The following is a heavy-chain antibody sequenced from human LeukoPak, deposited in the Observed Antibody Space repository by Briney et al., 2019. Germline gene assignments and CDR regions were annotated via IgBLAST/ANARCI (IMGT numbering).Heavy chain of an antibody. V-gene: IGHV3-43*01. J-gene: IGHJ6*03. CDR1: GFTFDDYI. CDR2: ISWDGDTT. D-gene: IGHD3-22*01. Sequence: PGGSLRLSCAASGFTFDDYIMHWARQAPGKGLEWVSLISWDGDTTYYADSVKGRFTISRDNSKNSQYLQMNSLRAEDTALYYCAKDRYDSSGYYYYYYMDVWGKGTTVTVSS. CDR3: AKDRYDSSGYYYYYYMDV.